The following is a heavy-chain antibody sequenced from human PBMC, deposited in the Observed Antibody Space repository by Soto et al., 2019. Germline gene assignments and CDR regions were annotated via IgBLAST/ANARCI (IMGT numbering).Heavy chain of an antibody. CDR2: IWYDGSNK. D-gene: IGHD3-3*01. J-gene: IGHJ6*02. CDR1: GFTFSSYG. Sequence: QVQLVESGGGVVQPGRSLRLSCAASGFTFSSYGMHWVRQAPGKGLEWVAVIWYDGSNKYYADSVKGRFTISRDNSKNTLDLQMNSRRAEDTAVYYCARDDLWSGYFSLGYYGMDVWGQGTTVTVSS. CDR3: ARDDLWSGYFSLGYYGMDV. V-gene: IGHV3-33*01.